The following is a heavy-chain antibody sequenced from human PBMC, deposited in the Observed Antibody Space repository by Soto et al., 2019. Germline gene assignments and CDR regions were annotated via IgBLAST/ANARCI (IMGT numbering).Heavy chain of an antibody. CDR3: ASGTVYGSGSYPVDY. CDR1: GGSFSNDI. D-gene: IGHD3-10*01. J-gene: IGHJ4*02. Sequence: QVQLVQSGAEVKKPGSSVNVSCKASGGSFSNDIISWVRQAPGQGLDWMGTIIPMFGRVNYAQKLQGRVTXTTXXSXRTAYMELSSLRSDDTAVYYCASGTVYGSGSYPVDYWGQGTLVTVSS. V-gene: IGHV1-69*02. CDR2: IIPMFGRV.